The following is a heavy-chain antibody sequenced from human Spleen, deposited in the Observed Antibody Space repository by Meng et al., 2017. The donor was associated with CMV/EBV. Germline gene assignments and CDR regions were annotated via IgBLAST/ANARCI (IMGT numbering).Heavy chain of an antibody. Sequence: GESLKISCTASGFTFSSYSMNWVHQAPGKGLEWVSFISSGSSYIYYADAVKGRFTISRDNAKNSLYLQMNSLRAEDTALYYCAIVVVITGKDVFDIWGQGTLVTVSS. CDR1: GFTFSSYS. J-gene: IGHJ3*02. V-gene: IGHV3-21*01. CDR3: AIVVVITGKDVFDI. CDR2: ISSGSSYI. D-gene: IGHD3-22*01.